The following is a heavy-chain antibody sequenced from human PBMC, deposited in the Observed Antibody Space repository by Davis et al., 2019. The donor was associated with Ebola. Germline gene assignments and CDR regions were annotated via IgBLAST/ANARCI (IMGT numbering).Heavy chain of an antibody. CDR1: GGSISSYY. CDR3: ARGINDSSGYYYWPFDY. V-gene: IGHV4-59*12. Sequence: SETLSLTCTVSGGSISSYYWSWIRQPPGKGLEWIGYIYYSGSTNYNPSLKSRVTISVDTSKNQFSLKLSSVTAADTAVYYCARGINDSSGYYYWPFDYWGQGTLVTVSS. D-gene: IGHD3-22*01. J-gene: IGHJ4*02. CDR2: IYYSGST.